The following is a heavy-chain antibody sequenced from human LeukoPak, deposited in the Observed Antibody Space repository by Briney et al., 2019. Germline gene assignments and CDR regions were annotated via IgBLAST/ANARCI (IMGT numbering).Heavy chain of an antibody. CDR2: ISAYNGNT. CDR1: GYTYTGYG. J-gene: IGHJ3*02. V-gene: IGHV1-18*01. Sequence: ASVKVSCKASGYTYTGYGISWVRQAPGQGLEWMGWISAYNGNTNYAQKLQGRVTMTTDTSTSTADMELRSLRSDDTAVYYCARWGRVTSAAFDIWGQGTMVAVSS. D-gene: IGHD3-10*01. CDR3: ARWGRVTSAAFDI.